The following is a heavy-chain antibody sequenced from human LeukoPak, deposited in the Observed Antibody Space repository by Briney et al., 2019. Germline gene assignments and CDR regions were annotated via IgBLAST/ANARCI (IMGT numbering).Heavy chain of an antibody. J-gene: IGHJ4*02. V-gene: IGHV4-34*01. D-gene: IGHD1-26*01. CDR3: AGLGARNDY. CDR1: GGSFSGYY. Sequence: SETLSLTCAVYGGSFSGYYWGRIRQPPGRGLEWIGEINHSGSTNYNPSLKSRVTISVDTSKNQFSLKLSSVTAADTAVYYCAGLGARNDYWGQGTLVTVSS. CDR2: INHSGST.